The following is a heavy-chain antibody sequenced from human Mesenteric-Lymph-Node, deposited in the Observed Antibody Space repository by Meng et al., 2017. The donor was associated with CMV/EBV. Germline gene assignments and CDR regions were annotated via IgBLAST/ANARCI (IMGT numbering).Heavy chain of an antibody. D-gene: IGHD4-17*01. CDR2: ISSSSGFI. CDR1: GFAFTYST. V-gene: IGHV3-21*01. CDR3: ARDHPNTGYYGMDV. Sequence: GESLKISCAASGFAFTYSTMNWVRQAPGKGLEWVSSISSSSGFINYADSVKGRFTLSRDNAKNSLYLQMNSLRAEDTAVYYCARDHPNTGYYGMDVWGHGTTVTVSS. J-gene: IGHJ6*02.